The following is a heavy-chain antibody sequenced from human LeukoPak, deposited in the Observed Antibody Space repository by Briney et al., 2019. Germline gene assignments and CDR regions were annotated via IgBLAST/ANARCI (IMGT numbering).Heavy chain of an antibody. Sequence: GASVKVSCKASGYTFTSYGISWVRQAPGQGLEWMGWISAYNGNTNYAQKLQGRVTMTTDTSTSTAYMELRSLRSDDTAVYYCARSRMGGPSPRWFDPWGQGTLVTVSS. CDR2: ISAYNGNT. V-gene: IGHV1-18*01. J-gene: IGHJ5*02. CDR3: ARSRMGGPSPRWFDP. D-gene: IGHD3-16*01. CDR1: GYTFTSYG.